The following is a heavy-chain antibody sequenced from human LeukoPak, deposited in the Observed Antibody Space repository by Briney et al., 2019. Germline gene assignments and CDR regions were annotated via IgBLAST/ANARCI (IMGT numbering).Heavy chain of an antibody. CDR3: ARDRPATENSYFDL. CDR1: GGSLSGYY. Sequence: PSETLSLTCAVYGGSLSGYYWSWIRQPPGKGLEWIGEINHSGSTNYNPSLKSRVTISVDTSKNQFSLRLSSVTAADTAVYYCARDRPATENSYFDLWGRGTLVTVSS. J-gene: IGHJ2*01. V-gene: IGHV4-34*01. D-gene: IGHD1-26*01. CDR2: INHSGST.